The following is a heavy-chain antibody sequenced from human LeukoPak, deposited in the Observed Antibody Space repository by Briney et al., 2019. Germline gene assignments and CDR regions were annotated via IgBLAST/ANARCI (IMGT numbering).Heavy chain of an antibody. Sequence: ASVKVSCKASGYTFTGYYMHWVRQAPGQGLEWMGRINPNSGGTNYAQKFQGRVTMTRDTSISTAYMELSRLRSDGTAVYYCARDYGSIVNWFDPWGQGTLVTVSS. CDR1: GYTFTGYY. J-gene: IGHJ5*02. CDR3: ARDYGSIVNWFDP. CDR2: INPNSGGT. D-gene: IGHD1-26*01. V-gene: IGHV1-2*06.